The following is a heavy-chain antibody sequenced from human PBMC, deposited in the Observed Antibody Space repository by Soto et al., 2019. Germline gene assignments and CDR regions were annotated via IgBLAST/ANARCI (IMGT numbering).Heavy chain of an antibody. Sequence: QVQLVQSGAEVKKPGASVKVSCKASGNIFTSQYMHWVRQAPGQGLEWMAMINPSGGRTSYAQMFQGRVTMTRDTSTSTVHMELSSLRSEDTAVYYCFRDVGDWGQGTLVTVSS. CDR3: FRDVGD. CDR2: INPSGGRT. D-gene: IGHD3-3*01. V-gene: IGHV1-46*03. J-gene: IGHJ4*02. CDR1: GNIFTSQY.